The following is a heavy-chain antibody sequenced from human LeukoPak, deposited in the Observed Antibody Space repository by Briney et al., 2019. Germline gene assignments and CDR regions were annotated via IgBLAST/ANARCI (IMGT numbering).Heavy chain of an antibody. J-gene: IGHJ3*02. Sequence: GGSLRLSCAASGSTFSSYAMHWVRQAPGKGLGWVAVISYDGSNKYYADSVKGRFTISRDNSKNTLYLQMNSLRAEDTAVYYCAREFFGSSSQNDAFDIWGQGTMVTVSS. D-gene: IGHD6-13*01. CDR1: GSTFSSYA. V-gene: IGHV3-30-3*01. CDR3: AREFFGSSSQNDAFDI. CDR2: ISYDGSNK.